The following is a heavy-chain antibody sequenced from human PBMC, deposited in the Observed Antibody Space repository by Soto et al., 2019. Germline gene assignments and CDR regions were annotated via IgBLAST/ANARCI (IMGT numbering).Heavy chain of an antibody. Sequence: GGSLRLSCAASGSTFSSYAMNWVRQAPGKGLEWISAITGGGGSTYYADSVKGRFTISRDNSKNTLSLQMISLRAEDTAVYYCAKTPKSRAFFYFDYWGQGTLVTVSS. CDR1: GSTFSSYA. CDR3: AKTPKSRAFFYFDY. V-gene: IGHV3-23*01. J-gene: IGHJ4*02. CDR2: ITGGGGST.